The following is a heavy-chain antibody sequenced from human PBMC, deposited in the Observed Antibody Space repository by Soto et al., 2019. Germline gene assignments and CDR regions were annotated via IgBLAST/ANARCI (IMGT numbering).Heavy chain of an antibody. D-gene: IGHD2-8*01. V-gene: IGHV4-4*07. J-gene: IGHJ6*02. CDR1: VDSISSYY. CDR3: ARDRGRYCPTSSCPKGSYYGVDV. Sequence: QVQLQESGPGLVKPSETLSLTCTVSVDSISSYYWSWIRQTAGKGLEWIGRIYPSGSANYNPSFQRRVTLSVDPSKNQFSLKLSSVSAADTVVYYCARDRGRYCPTSSCPKGSYYGVDVWGQGTTVTVSS. CDR2: IYPSGSA.